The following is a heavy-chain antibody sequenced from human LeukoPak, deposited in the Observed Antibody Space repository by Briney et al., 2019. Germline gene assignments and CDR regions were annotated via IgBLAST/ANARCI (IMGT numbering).Heavy chain of an antibody. Sequence: GASVKVSCKASGYTFTGYYMHWVRQAPGQGLEWMGWINPNSGGTNYAQKFQGRVTMTRDTSISTAYMELSRLRSDDTAVYYCARVQHWDCSGGSCYFSNWFDPWGQGTLVTVSS. J-gene: IGHJ5*02. D-gene: IGHD2-15*01. CDR1: GYTFTGYY. V-gene: IGHV1-2*02. CDR2: INPNSGGT. CDR3: ARVQHWDCSGGSCYFSNWFDP.